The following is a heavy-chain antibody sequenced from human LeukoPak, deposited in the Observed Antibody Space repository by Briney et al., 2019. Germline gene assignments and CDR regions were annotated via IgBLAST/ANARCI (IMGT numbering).Heavy chain of an antibody. D-gene: IGHD6-19*01. CDR1: GFTFSSYA. CDR2: ISSNGGST. V-gene: IGHV3-64*01. Sequence: GGSLRLSCAASGFTFSSYAMHWVRQAPGKGLEYVSAISSNGGSTYYANSVKGRFTISRDNSKNTLYLQMGSLRAEDMAVYYCARDSCSIAVAGIPCYYGMDVWGQGTTVTVSS. J-gene: IGHJ6*02. CDR3: ARDSCSIAVAGIPCYYGMDV.